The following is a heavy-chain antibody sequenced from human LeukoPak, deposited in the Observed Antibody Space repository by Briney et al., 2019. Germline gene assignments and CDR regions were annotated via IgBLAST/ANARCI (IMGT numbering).Heavy chain of an antibody. Sequence: GRSLRLSCAASGFTFSSYAMTWVGQSPGKGLEWVSSVSDSGGGTYYADSVKGRFTISRDNSKNTLYLQMNSLRVEDTALYFCAKGLTAAYYFDYWGQGTLVTVSS. D-gene: IGHD2-21*02. V-gene: IGHV3-23*01. CDR3: AKGLTAAYYFDY. CDR1: GFTFSSYA. CDR2: VSDSGGGT. J-gene: IGHJ4*02.